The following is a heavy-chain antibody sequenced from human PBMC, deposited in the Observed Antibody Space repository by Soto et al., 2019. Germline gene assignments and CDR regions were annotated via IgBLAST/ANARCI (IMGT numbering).Heavy chain of an antibody. Sequence: QVQLVQSGAEVKKPGASVKVSCKASGYTFTSYGISWVRQAPGQGLEWMGWISAYNGNTNYAQKLQGRVTMTTVTSTSRAYVELRSLRSDDTAVYYCARDARGEWELPFYYYYGMDVWGQGTTVTVSS. J-gene: IGHJ6*02. D-gene: IGHD1-26*01. CDR2: ISAYNGNT. CDR1: GYTFTSYG. CDR3: ARDARGEWELPFYYYYGMDV. V-gene: IGHV1-18*01.